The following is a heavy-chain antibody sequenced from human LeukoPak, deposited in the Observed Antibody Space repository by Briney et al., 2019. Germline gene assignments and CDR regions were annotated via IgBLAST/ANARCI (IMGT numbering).Heavy chain of an antibody. CDR1: GYTFTGYY. V-gene: IGHV1-2*06. CDR3: ARSVSPNYDLVCNY. Sequence: ASVKVSCKASGYTFTGYYMHWVRQAPGQGLEWMGRINPNSGGTNYAQKFQGRVTMTRDTSTSTAYMELSRLRSDDTAVYYCARSVSPNYDLVCNYWGQGTLVTVSS. D-gene: IGHD3-3*01. CDR2: INPNSGGT. J-gene: IGHJ4*02.